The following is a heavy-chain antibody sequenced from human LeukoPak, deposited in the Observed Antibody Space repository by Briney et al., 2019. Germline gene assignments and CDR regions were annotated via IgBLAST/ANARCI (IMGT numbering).Heavy chain of an antibody. J-gene: IGHJ3*02. Sequence: ASVKVSCKASGYTSTGYYMHWVRQAPGQGLEWMGWINPNSGGTNYAQKFQGRVTMTRDTSISTAYMELSRLRSDDTAVYYCASCGSTSCLAHDAFDIWGQGTMVTVSS. V-gene: IGHV1-2*02. CDR1: GYTSTGYY. CDR2: INPNSGGT. CDR3: ASCGSTSCLAHDAFDI. D-gene: IGHD2-2*01.